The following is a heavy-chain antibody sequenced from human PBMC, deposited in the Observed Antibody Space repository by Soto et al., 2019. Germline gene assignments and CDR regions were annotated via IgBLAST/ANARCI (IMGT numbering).Heavy chain of an antibody. CDR2: IYWDEDK. CDR1: GFSLSSSGVG. D-gene: IGHD2-21*01. CDR3: AHKVGCGAGMVV. Sequence: QITLKESGPTLVKPTQTLTLTCTFSGFSLSSSGVGVGWIRQPPGQAPEWLALIYWDEDKRYSPSLKTRLTIIKDTSTNEVVLTMTNMDPVDTGTYYCAHKVGCGAGMVVWGQGTTVTVSS. V-gene: IGHV2-5*02. J-gene: IGHJ6*02.